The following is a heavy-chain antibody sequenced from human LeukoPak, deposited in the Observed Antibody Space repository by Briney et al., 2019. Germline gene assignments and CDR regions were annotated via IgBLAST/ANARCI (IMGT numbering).Heavy chain of an antibody. CDR1: GGSISSYY. V-gene: IGHV4-59*01. CDR2: IYYSGST. CDR3: SRERREYINSSYYYYYMDV. D-gene: IGHD2/OR15-2a*01. Sequence: SETLCLTCTVSGGSISSYYWSWIRQPPGKGLEWIGYIYYSGSTNYNPSLKSRVTISVDTSKNQFSLKLSSVTAADTAVYYCSRERREYINSSYYYYYMDVWGKGTTVTVSS. J-gene: IGHJ6*03.